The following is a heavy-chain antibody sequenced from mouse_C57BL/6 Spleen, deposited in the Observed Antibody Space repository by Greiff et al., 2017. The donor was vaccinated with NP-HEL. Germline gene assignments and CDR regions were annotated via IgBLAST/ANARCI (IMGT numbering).Heavy chain of an antibody. J-gene: IGHJ2*01. V-gene: IGHV1-81*01. Sequence: VQLQQSGAELARPGASVKLSCKASGYTFTSYGISWVKQRPGQGLEWIGEIYPRSGNTYYNEKFKGKATLTADKSSSTAYMGLRSLTSEDSAVYFCARFSTVVDPFDYWGQGTTLTVAS. CDR3: ARFSTVVDPFDY. CDR1: GYTFTSYG. D-gene: IGHD1-1*01. CDR2: IYPRSGNT.